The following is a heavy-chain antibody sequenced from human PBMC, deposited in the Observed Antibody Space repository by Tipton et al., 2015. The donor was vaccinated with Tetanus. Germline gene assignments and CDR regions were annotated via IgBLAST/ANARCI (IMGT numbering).Heavy chain of an antibody. J-gene: IGHJ5*02. CDR3: ARDPGIASAGLWFDP. CDR2: IYYTGST. Sequence: TLSLTCSYSGGSISSGGSYWSWIRQHPANGLEWIGFIYYTGSTDYTPSLKSRLDISLDTSKNQFSLRLTSVTVADTAVYYCARDPGIASAGLWFDPWGQGTLVTVSS. V-gene: IGHV4-31*03. D-gene: IGHD6-13*01. CDR1: GGSISSGGSY.